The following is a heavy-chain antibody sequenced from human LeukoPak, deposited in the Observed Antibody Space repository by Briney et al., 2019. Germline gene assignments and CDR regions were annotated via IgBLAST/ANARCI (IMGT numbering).Heavy chain of an antibody. D-gene: IGHD2-2*02. CDR2: ISAYNGNT. Sequence: ASVKVSCKASGYTFTSYGISWVRQAPGQGLEWMGWISAYNGNTNYAQKLQGRVTMTTDTSTSTAYMELRSLRSDDTAVYYCARSRSIVVVPAAINDYYYGMDVWGQGTTVTVSS. CDR1: GYTFTSYG. J-gene: IGHJ6*02. V-gene: IGHV1-18*01. CDR3: ARSRSIVVVPAAINDYYYGMDV.